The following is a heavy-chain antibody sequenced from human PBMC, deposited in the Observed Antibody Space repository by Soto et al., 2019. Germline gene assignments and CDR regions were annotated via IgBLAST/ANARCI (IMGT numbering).Heavy chain of an antibody. CDR1: GGSISSGDYY. D-gene: IGHD5-12*01. J-gene: IGHJ6*02. V-gene: IGHV4-30-4*01. CDR2: IYYSGST. CDR3: ARDAIVATIGGYYYYGMDV. Sequence: SETLSLTCTVSGGSISSGDYYWSWIRQPPGKGLEWIGYIYYSGSTYYNPSLKSRVTISVDTSKNQFSLKLSSVTAADTAVYYCARDAIVATIGGYYYYGMDVWGQGTTVTVSS.